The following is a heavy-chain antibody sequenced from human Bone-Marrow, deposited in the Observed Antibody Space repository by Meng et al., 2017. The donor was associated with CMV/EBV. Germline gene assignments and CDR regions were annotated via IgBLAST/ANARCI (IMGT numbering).Heavy chain of an antibody. CDR1: GFTFSSYW. CDR3: ASQGALYYDFWSGFDY. CDR2: INSDGSST. D-gene: IGHD3-3*01. J-gene: IGHJ4*02. Sequence: GESLKISCAASGFTFSSYWMHWVRQAPGKGLVWVSRINSDGSSTSYADSVKGRFTISRDNAKNTLYLQMNSLRAEDTAVYYCASQGALYYDFWSGFDYWGQGTLVTVSS. V-gene: IGHV3-74*01.